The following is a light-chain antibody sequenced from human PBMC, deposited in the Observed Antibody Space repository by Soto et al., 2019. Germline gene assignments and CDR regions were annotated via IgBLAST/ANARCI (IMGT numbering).Light chain of an antibody. Sequence: QSALTQPASVSGSPGQSITISCTGTSSDVGGYNYVSWYQQHPGKAPTLMIYDVSNRPSGVSSRFSGSKSGITASLTISGLQAEDEADYYCSSFSSSSTLVFGTGTKVTV. CDR3: SSFSSSSTLV. CDR2: DVS. CDR1: SSDVGGYNY. V-gene: IGLV2-14*01. J-gene: IGLJ1*01.